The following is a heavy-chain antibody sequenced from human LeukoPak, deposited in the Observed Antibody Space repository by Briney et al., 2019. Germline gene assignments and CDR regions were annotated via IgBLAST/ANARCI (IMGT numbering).Heavy chain of an antibody. J-gene: IGHJ4*02. V-gene: IGHV3-23*01. CDR3: AKEDRPYTVVSPVDY. CDR1: GFTFSSYG. D-gene: IGHD4-23*01. CDR2: IRGSGGST. Sequence: PGGSLRLSCAASGFTFSSYGMSWVRQAPGKGLEWVSAIRGSGGSTYYADSVKGRFTISRDNSRNTLYLQMNSLRAEDTAVYYCAKEDRPYTVVSPVDYWGQGTLVTVSS.